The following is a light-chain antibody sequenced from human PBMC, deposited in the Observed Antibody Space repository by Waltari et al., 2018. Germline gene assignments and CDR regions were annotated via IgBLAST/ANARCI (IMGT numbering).Light chain of an antibody. V-gene: IGLV5-45*02. J-gene: IGLJ2*01. CDR1: SGINVGPYR. CDR2: YKSDSDK. CDR3: MIWHSSAVV. Sequence: QAVLTQPSSLSASPGASASLTCTLRSGINVGPYRISWYQQRPGSPPRYLLKYKSDSDKQQASGVPSRFSGSKDASANAGILLISGLQSEDEADYYCMIWHSSAVVFGGGTKLTVL.